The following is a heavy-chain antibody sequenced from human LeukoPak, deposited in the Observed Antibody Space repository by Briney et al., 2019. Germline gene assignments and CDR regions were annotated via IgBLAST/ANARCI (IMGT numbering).Heavy chain of an antibody. V-gene: IGHV3-48*01. CDR3: AAASAFSSSWRS. Sequence: GGSLRLTCTASGLSFSSYNMNWVRQAPGKGPEWVAYITANNTTKYYADSVKGRFTISRDNAKKSLFLQMNSLRAEDTAVYYCAAASAFSSSWRSWGQGTVVTVSS. CDR2: ITANNTTK. J-gene: IGHJ5*02. CDR1: GLSFSSYN. D-gene: IGHD6-13*01.